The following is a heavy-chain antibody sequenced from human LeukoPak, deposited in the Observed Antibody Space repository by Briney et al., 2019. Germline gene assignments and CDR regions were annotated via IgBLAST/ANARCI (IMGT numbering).Heavy chain of an antibody. D-gene: IGHD2-21*02. J-gene: IGHJ4*02. CDR1: GFTFSSYA. Sequence: GGSLRLSCAASGFTFSSYAMSWVRQAPGKGLEWVSAISGSGGSTYYADSVKGRFTISRDNSKNTLYLQMNSLSAEDTAVYYCAKDGSEWAYCGGDCSSDYFDYWGQGTLVPVSS. CDR2: ISGSGGST. CDR3: AKDGSEWAYCGGDCSSDYFDY. V-gene: IGHV3-23*01.